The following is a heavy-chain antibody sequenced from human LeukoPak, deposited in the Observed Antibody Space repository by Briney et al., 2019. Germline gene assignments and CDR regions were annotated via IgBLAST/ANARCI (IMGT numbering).Heavy chain of an antibody. Sequence: GASVKVSCKASGYTFTSYGISWVRQAPGQGLEWMGWVCAYNGNTNYAQKLQGRVTMTTDTSTSTAYMELRSLRSDDTAVYYCARGGRVITMVRGVIRNYFDYWGQGTLVTASS. D-gene: IGHD3-10*01. J-gene: IGHJ4*02. CDR3: ARGGRVITMVRGVIRNYFDY. V-gene: IGHV1-18*01. CDR2: VCAYNGNT. CDR1: GYTFTSYG.